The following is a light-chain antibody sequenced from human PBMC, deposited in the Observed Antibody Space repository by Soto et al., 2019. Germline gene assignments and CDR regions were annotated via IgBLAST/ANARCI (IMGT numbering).Light chain of an antibody. Sequence: QPVVTQPPSVSGAPGQRVTISCTGSSSNIGAGYDVHWYQQLPGTAPKLLIYGNSNRPSGVPDRFSGSKSGTSASLAITGLQAEDEADYYCQSYDSSLSGWVFGGRTKLTVL. CDR3: QSYDSSLSGWV. CDR2: GNS. CDR1: SSNIGAGYD. J-gene: IGLJ3*02. V-gene: IGLV1-40*01.